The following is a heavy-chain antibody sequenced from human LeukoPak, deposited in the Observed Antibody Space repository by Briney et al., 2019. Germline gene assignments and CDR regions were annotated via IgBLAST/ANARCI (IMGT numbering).Heavy chain of an antibody. CDR3: ARAYSGSEDY. Sequence: GGSLRLSCAASGFTFSSYGMHWVRQAPGKGLEWVAIISYDGNNYYYADSVRGRFTISRDNSKNTLYLQMNSLRAEDTAVYYCARAYSGSEDYWGQGTLVTVSS. CDR1: GFTFSSYG. J-gene: IGHJ4*02. V-gene: IGHV3-30*03. CDR2: ISYDGNNY. D-gene: IGHD3-10*01.